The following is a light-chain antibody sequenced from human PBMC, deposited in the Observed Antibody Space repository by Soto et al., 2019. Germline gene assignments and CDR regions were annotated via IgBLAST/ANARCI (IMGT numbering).Light chain of an antibody. V-gene: IGKV3-11*01. CDR2: DAS. CDR3: QQYNSYSEA. J-gene: IGKJ1*01. CDR1: QSVSSN. Sequence: SVLTQSPTTLSFSPGERSTLSCRASQSVSSNLAWYQQKPGQAPRLLIYDASNRATGIPARFSGSGSGTEFTLTISSLQPDDFATYYCQQYNSYSEAFGQGTKVDIK.